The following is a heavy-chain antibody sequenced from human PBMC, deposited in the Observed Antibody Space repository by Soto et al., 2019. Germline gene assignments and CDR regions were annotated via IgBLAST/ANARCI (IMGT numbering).Heavy chain of an antibody. CDR3: ARQRRCLSELYSGYDYTHDVWRYGMDV. Sequence: SETMSLTCTVSGGSISSSSYYWGWIRQPPGKGLEWIGSIYYSGSTYYNPSLKSRVTISVDTSKNQFSLKLSSVTAADTAVYYCARQRRCLSELYSGYDYTHDVWRYGMDVWGQGTTVT. V-gene: IGHV4-39*01. CDR1: GGSISSSSYY. D-gene: IGHD5-12*01. J-gene: IGHJ6*02. CDR2: IYYSGST.